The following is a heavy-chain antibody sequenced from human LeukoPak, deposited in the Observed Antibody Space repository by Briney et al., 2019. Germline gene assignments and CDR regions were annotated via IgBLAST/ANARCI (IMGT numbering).Heavy chain of an antibody. CDR2: ISGSGGST. CDR3: AKCFYGGNSDYYYYYMDV. CDR1: GFTFSSYA. D-gene: IGHD4-23*01. J-gene: IGHJ6*03. V-gene: IGHV3-23*01. Sequence: GGSLRLSCAASGFTFSSYAMSWVRQAPGKGLEWVSAISGSGGSTYYADSVKGRFTISRDNSKNTLYLQMNSLRAEDTAVYYCAKCFYGGNSDYYYYYMDVWGKGTTVTVSS.